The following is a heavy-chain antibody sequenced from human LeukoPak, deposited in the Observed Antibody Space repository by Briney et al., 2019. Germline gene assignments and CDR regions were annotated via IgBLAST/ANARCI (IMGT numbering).Heavy chain of an antibody. CDR1: GGSISSSSYY. V-gene: IGHV4-61*01. CDR3: ARVSWFPGTSYYYMDV. D-gene: IGHD1-1*01. CDR2: IYYSGTT. J-gene: IGHJ6*03. Sequence: ESLKISCTVSGGSISSSSYYWSWIRQPPGKGLDCIGYIYYSGTTNYNPSLKSRVTISLDTSKNQFSLKLTSVTAADTAVYYCARVSWFPGTSYYYMDVWGKGTTVTVSS.